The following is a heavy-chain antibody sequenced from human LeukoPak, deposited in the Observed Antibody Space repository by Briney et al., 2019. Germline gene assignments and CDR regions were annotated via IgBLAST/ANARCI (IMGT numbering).Heavy chain of an antibody. CDR3: ARDSPPEDIVLMAEGNYYYYYGMDV. V-gene: IGHV1-46*01. D-gene: IGHD2-8*01. Sequence: ASVKVSCKASGYTFTSYYMHWVRQAPGQGREWMGIINPSGGSTSYAQKFQGRVTMTRDTSTSTVYMELSSLRSEDTAVYYCARDSPPEDIVLMAEGNYYYYYGMDVWGQGTTVTVSS. CDR2: INPSGGST. J-gene: IGHJ6*02. CDR1: GYTFTSYY.